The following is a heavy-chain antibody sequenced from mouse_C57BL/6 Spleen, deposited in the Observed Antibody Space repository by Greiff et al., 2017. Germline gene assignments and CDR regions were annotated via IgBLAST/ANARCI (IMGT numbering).Heavy chain of an antibody. CDR1: GFTFSDYY. CDR3: ARRGYYSKDYAMDY. CDR2: ISNGGGST. Sequence: EVQRVESGGGLVQPGGSLKLSCAASGFTFSDYYMYWVRQTPEKRLEWVAYISNGGGSTYYPDTVKGRFTIARDNAKNTLYLQMSRLKSEDTAMYYCARRGYYSKDYAMDYWGQGTSVTVSS. D-gene: IGHD2-5*01. J-gene: IGHJ4*01. V-gene: IGHV5-12*01.